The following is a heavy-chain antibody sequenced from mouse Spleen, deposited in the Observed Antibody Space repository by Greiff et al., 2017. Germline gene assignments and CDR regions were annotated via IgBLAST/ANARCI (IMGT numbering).Heavy chain of an antibody. CDR2: ISNLASSI. CDR3: ARSREGYAMDY. CDR1: GFTFSDYG. D-gene: IGHD1-1*01. V-gene: IGHV5-15*01. Sequence: EVHLVESGGGLVKPGGSLKLSCEASGFTFSDYGMAWVRQAPGKGLEWVAFISNLASSIYYADTVTGGFTISRENAKNTLYLGMSSMGSEDTAMYYCARSREGYAMDYWGQGTSVTVSS. J-gene: IGHJ4*01.